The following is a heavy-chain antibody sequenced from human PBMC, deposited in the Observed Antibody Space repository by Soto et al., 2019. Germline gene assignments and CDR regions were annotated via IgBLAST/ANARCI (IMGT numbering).Heavy chain of an antibody. CDR2: IWYDGSNK. CDR1: GFTFSSYG. J-gene: IGHJ4*02. CDR3: ARDIRIAAAGVDY. Sequence: QVQLVESGGGVVQPGRSLRLSCAASGFTFSSYGMHWVRQAPGKGLEWVAVIWYDGSNKHYADSVKGRFTISSDNSKNPLYLQMNSLRAEDTAVYYCARDIRIAAAGVDYWGQGTLVTVSS. D-gene: IGHD6-13*01. V-gene: IGHV3-33*01.